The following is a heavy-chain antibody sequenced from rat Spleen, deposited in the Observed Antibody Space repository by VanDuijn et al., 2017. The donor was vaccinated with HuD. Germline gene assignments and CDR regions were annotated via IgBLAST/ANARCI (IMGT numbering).Heavy chain of an antibody. D-gene: IGHD1-5*01. CDR2: IWGDGST. J-gene: IGHJ4*01. Sequence: QVQMKETGPGLVQTTQTLSVTCTVSGFSLTSYGVHWVRQAPGKGLEWMGIIWGDGSTNYNSALKSRLSISRDTSKSQVFLTMNSLQTDDTAVYYCAEGIGTLMDAWGQGASVTVSS. CDR3: AEGIGTLMDA. V-gene: IGHV2-77*01. CDR1: GFSLTSYG.